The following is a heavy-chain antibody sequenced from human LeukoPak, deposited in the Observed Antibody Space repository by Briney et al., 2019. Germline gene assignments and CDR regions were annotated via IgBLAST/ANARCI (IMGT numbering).Heavy chain of an antibody. Sequence: ASVKVSCKTSGYTFTDYYIHWVRQAPGQGPEWMGWINPNGGGTNYAQKFQGWVTMTMDTSITTVYMELSRLNSDDTAVYYCAKDAENGSGWFDPWGQGTLVTVSS. V-gene: IGHV1-2*04. CDR2: INPNGGGT. CDR3: AKDAENGSGWFDP. J-gene: IGHJ5*02. D-gene: IGHD5-24*01. CDR1: GYTFTDYY.